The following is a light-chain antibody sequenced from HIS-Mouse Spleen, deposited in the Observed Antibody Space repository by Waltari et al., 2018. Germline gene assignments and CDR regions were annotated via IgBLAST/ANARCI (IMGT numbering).Light chain of an antibody. Sequence: DIQMTQSPSSLSASVGDRVTITCRASQGISNYLACYQQKPGKVPKLLIYAASTLQSGVPSRFSGSGSGTDFTLTISSLRPEDVATYYCQKYNSAPLITFGQGTRLEIK. CDR2: AAS. J-gene: IGKJ5*01. V-gene: IGKV1-27*01. CDR1: QGISNY. CDR3: QKYNSAPLIT.